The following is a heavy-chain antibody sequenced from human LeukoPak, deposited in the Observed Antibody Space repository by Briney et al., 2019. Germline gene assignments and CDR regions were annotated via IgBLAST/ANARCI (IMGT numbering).Heavy chain of an antibody. Sequence: KPSETLSLTCTVSGGSISSGGYYWSWIRQHPGKGLEWIGYIYYSGSTYYNPSLKSRVTISVDTSKNQFSLKLSSVTAADTAVYYCARRYYDGSGYWTRYWYFDLWGRGTLVTVSS. CDR3: ARRYYDGSGYWTRYWYFDL. CDR2: IYYSGST. J-gene: IGHJ2*01. D-gene: IGHD3-22*01. CDR1: GGSISSGGYY. V-gene: IGHV4-31*03.